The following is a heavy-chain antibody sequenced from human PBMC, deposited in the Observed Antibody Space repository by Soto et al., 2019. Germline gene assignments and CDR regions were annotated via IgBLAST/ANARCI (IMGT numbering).Heavy chain of an antibody. Sequence: QVQLVQSGAEVRKPGSSVKVSCKASGGTFSRHAISWVRQAPGQGLEWMGGIIPIFGTANHAQKFQGRVTIIADESTSTVYMELSSLRSEVTVMYYCARGWGYDSNDYFYAYWGQGTLVIVSS. D-gene: IGHD3-22*01. CDR3: ARGWGYDSNDYFYAY. V-gene: IGHV1-69*01. J-gene: IGHJ4*02. CDR1: GGTFSRHA. CDR2: IIPIFGTA.